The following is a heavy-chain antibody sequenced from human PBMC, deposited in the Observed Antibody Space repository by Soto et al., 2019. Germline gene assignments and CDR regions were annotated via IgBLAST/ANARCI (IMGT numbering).Heavy chain of an antibody. CDR3: AGDNPRIAAASEYASPFTSRFSWFDP. Sequence: KPSETLSLTCTVSGGSISSSRYYWGWIRQPPGKGLEWIASIYYSGDTYYNPSLKSRLTTSVDASKNQFSLKLSSVTAADTAVYYCAGDNPRIAAASEYASPFTSRFSWFDPWGQGTLVTVSS. V-gene: IGHV4-39*07. CDR2: IYYSGDT. CDR1: GGSISSSRYY. D-gene: IGHD6-13*01. J-gene: IGHJ5*02.